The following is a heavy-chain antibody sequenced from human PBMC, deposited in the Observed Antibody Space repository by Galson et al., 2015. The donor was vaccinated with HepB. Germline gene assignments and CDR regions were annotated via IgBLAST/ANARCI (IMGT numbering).Heavy chain of an antibody. J-gene: IGHJ4*02. V-gene: IGHV4-39*01. Sequence: TLSLTCTVSGGSISDRSSFWSWIRQPPGKGLEWIASIYYSGSTYYNPSLKSRVTMSVDTSKNQFSLSLTSVTAADTAVYYCARSPHHFDYWGQGTLVTVSS. CDR1: GGSISDRSSF. CDR3: ARSPHHFDY. CDR2: IYYSGST.